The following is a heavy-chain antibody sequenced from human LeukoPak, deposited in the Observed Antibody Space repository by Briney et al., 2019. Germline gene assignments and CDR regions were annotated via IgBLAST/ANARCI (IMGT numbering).Heavy chain of an antibody. CDR2: IYYSGST. CDR1: GCSISSYY. J-gene: IGHJ6*02. V-gene: IGHV4-59*01. Sequence: SETLSLTCTVSGCSISSYYWSWIRQPPGKGLEWVGYIYYSGSTNYNPSLKSRVTISIDTSKNQFSLKLSSVTAADTAVYYCARENYGDFLYYGMDVWGQGTTVTVSS. D-gene: IGHD4-17*01. CDR3: ARENYGDFLYYGMDV.